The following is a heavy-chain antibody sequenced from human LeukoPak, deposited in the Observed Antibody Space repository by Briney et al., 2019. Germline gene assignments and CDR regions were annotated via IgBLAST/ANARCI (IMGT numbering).Heavy chain of an antibody. D-gene: IGHD3-10*01. CDR1: GFTFSSYG. Sequence: HPGRSLRLSCAASGFTFSSYGMHWVRQAPGKGLEWVAVISYDGSNKYYADSVKGRFTISRDNSKNTLYLQMNSLRAEDTAVYYCAKNVRVRGSQTKYNWFDPWGQGTLVTVSS. CDR3: AKNVRVRGSQTKYNWFDP. J-gene: IGHJ5*02. V-gene: IGHV3-30*18. CDR2: ISYDGSNK.